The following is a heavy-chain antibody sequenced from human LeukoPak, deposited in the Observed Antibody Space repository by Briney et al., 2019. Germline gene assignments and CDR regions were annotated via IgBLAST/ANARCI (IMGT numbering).Heavy chain of an antibody. CDR3: ARGRDSYDSSGAFDC. J-gene: IGHJ4*02. CDR2: ISYSGNT. CDR1: GASIASSPYY. Sequence: SETLSLACTVSGASIASSPYYWGWIRQPPGQGLEWIGTISYSGNTYYNPSLKCRVTISVDTSKNQCSVKLSSVTAADTAVYYCARGRDSYDSSGAFDCWGQGTLVTVSS. V-gene: IGHV4-39*07. D-gene: IGHD3-22*01.